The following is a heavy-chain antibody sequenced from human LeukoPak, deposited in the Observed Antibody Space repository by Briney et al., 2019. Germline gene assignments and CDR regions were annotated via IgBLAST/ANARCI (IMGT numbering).Heavy chain of an antibody. D-gene: IGHD2/OR15-2a*01. J-gene: IGHJ4*02. CDR2: IYYSGST. CDR3: ARTILISVSFDY. CDR1: GGSISSGDYY. Sequence: SETLSLTCTVSGGSISSGDYYWSWIRQPPGKGLEWIGYIYYSGSTYYNPSLKSRVTISVDTSKNQFSLKLSSVTAADTAVYYCARTILISVSFDYWGQGTLVTVSS. V-gene: IGHV4-30-4*08.